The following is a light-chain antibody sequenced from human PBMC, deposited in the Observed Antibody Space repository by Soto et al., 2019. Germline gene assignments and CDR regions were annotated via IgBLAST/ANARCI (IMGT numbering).Light chain of an antibody. CDR3: SLYTSSSTLG. CDR2: DVS. CDR1: SSDVGGYNY. J-gene: IGLJ2*01. V-gene: IGLV2-14*01. Sequence: QSALTQPASVSGSPGQSITISCTGTSSDVGGYNYVSWYQQHPGKAPKLMIYDVSNRPSGVSNRFSASKSGNTASLTISGLQAEDEADYYCSLYTSSSTLGFGGGTKLTVL.